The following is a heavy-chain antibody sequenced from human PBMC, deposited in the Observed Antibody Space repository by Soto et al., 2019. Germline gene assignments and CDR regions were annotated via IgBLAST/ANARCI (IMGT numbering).Heavy chain of an antibody. D-gene: IGHD2-2*02. Sequence: ASVKVSCKASGYTFTSYGISWVRQAPGQGLEWMGWISAYNGNTNYAQKLQGRVTMTTDTSTSTAYMELRSLRSDDTAVYYCARGPYCSSTSCYREYYYYGMDVWGQGTTVTVSS. V-gene: IGHV1-18*01. CDR2: ISAYNGNT. CDR3: ARGPYCSSTSCYREYYYYGMDV. CDR1: GYTFTSYG. J-gene: IGHJ6*02.